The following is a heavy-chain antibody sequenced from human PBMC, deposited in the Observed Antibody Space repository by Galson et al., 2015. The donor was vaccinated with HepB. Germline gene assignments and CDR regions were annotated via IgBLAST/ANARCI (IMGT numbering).Heavy chain of an antibody. J-gene: IGHJ6*03. Sequence: WSWIRRPPGKGLEWIGDINHSGTTYYNPSLKSRVTISVDTSKNQFSLKLRSVTAADTAAYYCARRRTVNIPLYGYYYLDVWGKGTTVTVSS. D-gene: IGHD4-17*01. CDR3: ARRRTVNIPLYGYYYLDV. V-gene: IGHV4-34*01. CDR2: INHSGTT.